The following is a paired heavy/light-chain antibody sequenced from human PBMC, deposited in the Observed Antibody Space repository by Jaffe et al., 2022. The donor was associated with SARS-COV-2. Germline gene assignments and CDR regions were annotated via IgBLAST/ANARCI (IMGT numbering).Heavy chain of an antibody. D-gene: IGHD2-21*01. Sequence: EVQLVESGGDLVKPGESLIVSCAASGFTFSNAWMTWVRQAPGKGLEWVGRIRRKTDGGTADYAAPVKGRFIISRDDSKNTLYLQMNSLKTEDTAVYYCATVRDGRNSDWHFDLWGRGTLVTVSS. CDR1: GFTFSNAW. CDR2: IRRKTDGGTA. V-gene: IGHV3-15*01. CDR3: ATVRDGRNSDWHFDL. J-gene: IGHJ2*01.
Light chain of an antibody. J-gene: IGKJ2*01. CDR1: QSISSW. CDR2: KAS. Sequence: DIQMTQSPSTLSASVGDRVTITCRASQSISSWLAWYQQKPGKAPNLLIYKASSLESGVPSRFSGSGSGTEFTLTISSLQPDDCATYYCQQYNSYSSFGQGTKLEIK. CDR3: QQYNSYSS. V-gene: IGKV1-5*03.